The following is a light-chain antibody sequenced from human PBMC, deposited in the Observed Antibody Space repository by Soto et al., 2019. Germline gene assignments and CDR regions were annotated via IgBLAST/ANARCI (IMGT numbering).Light chain of an antibody. CDR1: QTVRNN. J-gene: IGKJ4*01. CDR3: QQYNDWPLT. Sequence: EIVLTQSPDTLSLSPGERATLSCRASQTVRNNYLAWYQQKPGQAPRLLIYGVSGRATGIPDRFSGSGSGTEFTLTISSLQSEDFAVYYCQQYNDWPLTFGGGTKVDIK. V-gene: IGKV3D-15*01. CDR2: GVS.